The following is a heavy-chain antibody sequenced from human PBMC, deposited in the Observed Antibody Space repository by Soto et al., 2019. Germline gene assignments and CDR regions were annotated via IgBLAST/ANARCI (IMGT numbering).Heavy chain of an antibody. D-gene: IGHD2-2*01. CDR1: GFTFSSYA. CDR2: ISGSGGST. V-gene: IGHV3-23*01. J-gene: IGHJ4*02. Sequence: PGGSLRLSCAASGFTFSSYAMSWVRQAPGKGLEWVSGISGSGGSTNYADSVKGRFTISRDNSKNTLYLQMNSLRAEDTAVYYCAKALNFQVQLLLGIDYWGQGTLVTVSS. CDR3: AKALNFQVQLLLGIDY.